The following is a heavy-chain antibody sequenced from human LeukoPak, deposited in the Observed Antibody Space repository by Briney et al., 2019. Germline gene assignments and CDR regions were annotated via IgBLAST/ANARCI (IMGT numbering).Heavy chain of an antibody. D-gene: IGHD2-15*01. CDR1: GGSISSYY. V-gene: IGHV4-59*08. CDR2: IYYSGST. CDR3: ARLAHYCSGGSCPGWFDP. J-gene: IGHJ5*02. Sequence: PSETPSLTCTVSGGSISSYYWSWIRQPPGKGLEWIGYIYYSGSTNYNPSLKSRVTISVDTSKNQFSLKLSSVTAADTAVYYCARLAHYCSGGSCPGWFDPWGQGTLVTVSS.